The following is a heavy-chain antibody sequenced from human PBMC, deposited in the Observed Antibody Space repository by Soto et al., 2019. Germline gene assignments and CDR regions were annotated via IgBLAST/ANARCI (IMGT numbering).Heavy chain of an antibody. D-gene: IGHD5-18*01. CDR3: ARAQPGYSYGYGMGY. CDR2: ISSSSSYI. J-gene: IGHJ4*02. CDR1: GFTFSSYS. Sequence: EVQLVEPGGGLVKPGGSLRLSCAASGFTFSSYSMNWVRQAPGKGLEWVSSISSSSSYIYYADSVKGRFTISRDNAKNSLYLQMNSLRAEDTAVYYCARAQPGYSYGYGMGYWGQGTLVTVSS. V-gene: IGHV3-21*01.